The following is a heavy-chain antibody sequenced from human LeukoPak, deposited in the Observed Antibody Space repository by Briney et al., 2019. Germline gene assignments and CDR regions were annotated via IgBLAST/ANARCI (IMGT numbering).Heavy chain of an antibody. CDR3: AKAYYSSGWYYFDY. Sequence: PGGSLRLSCVASGFTFSNYGMNWVRQAPGKGLEWVSGIVGSGVTTYYADSVKGRFTISRDNSKNTLYLHMNGLRVEDTAIYYCAKAYYSSGWYYFDYWGQGTLVTVSS. J-gene: IGHJ4*02. CDR2: IVGSGVTT. CDR1: GFTFSNYG. D-gene: IGHD6-19*01. V-gene: IGHV3-23*01.